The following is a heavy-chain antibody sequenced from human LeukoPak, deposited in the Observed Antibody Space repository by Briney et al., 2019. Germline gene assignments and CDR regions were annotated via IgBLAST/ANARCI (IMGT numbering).Heavy chain of an antibody. V-gene: IGHV4-39*07. Sequence: SETLSLTCTVSGGSISSSSYYWGWIRQPPGKGLEWIGSIYYSGSTYYNPSLKSRVTISVDTSKNQFSLKLSSVTAADTAVYYCARAVPAAYLDPWGQGTLVTVSS. CDR1: GGSISSSSYY. D-gene: IGHD2-2*01. CDR3: ARAVPAAYLDP. CDR2: IYYSGST. J-gene: IGHJ5*02.